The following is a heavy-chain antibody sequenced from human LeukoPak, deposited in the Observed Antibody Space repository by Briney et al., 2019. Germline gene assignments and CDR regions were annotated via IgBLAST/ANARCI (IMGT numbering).Heavy chain of an antibody. Sequence: SETLSLTCTVSGYSISSGYYWGWIRQPPGRELEWIASIYYRGSTHYNPSLASLRSRVTISVDTSKNQFSLKLSSVTAADTAIYYCARAVIVVAAATQRNWFDPWGQGTLVTVSS. CDR1: GYSISSGYY. V-gene: IGHV4-38-2*02. D-gene: IGHD2-15*01. CDR3: ARAVIVVAAATQRNWFDP. J-gene: IGHJ5*02. CDR2: IYYRGST.